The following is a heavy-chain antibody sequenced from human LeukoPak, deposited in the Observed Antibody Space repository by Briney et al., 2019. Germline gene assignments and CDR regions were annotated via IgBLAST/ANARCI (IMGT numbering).Heavy chain of an antibody. CDR1: GFTFSTYA. D-gene: IGHD1-26*01. V-gene: IGHV3-23*01. Sequence: GGSLRLSCAASGFTFSTYAMSWVRQSPGKGLEWVSTISGGGDTTYYADSVKGRLTISRDNSKNTLYLQMNSLRAEDTAVYYCARDIYAGASSPGVYWGQGTWSPSPQ. CDR3: ARDIYAGASSPGVY. J-gene: IGHJ4*02. CDR2: ISGGGDTT.